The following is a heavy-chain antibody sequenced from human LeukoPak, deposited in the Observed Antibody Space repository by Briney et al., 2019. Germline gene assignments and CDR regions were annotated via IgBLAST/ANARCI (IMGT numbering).Heavy chain of an antibody. CDR3: ARGGGGRYCSSTSCYFDY. V-gene: IGHV3-21*01. D-gene: IGHD2-2*01. CDR2: TSSTGNYI. J-gene: IGHJ4*02. Sequence: GGSLRLSCAVSAFSFSTYDMNWVRQAPGKGLEWVSSTSSTGNYIYYADSVKGRFTISRDNAKNSLYLQMDSLRADDTAVYYCARGGGGRYCSSTSCYFDYWGQGTLVTVSS. CDR1: AFSFSTYD.